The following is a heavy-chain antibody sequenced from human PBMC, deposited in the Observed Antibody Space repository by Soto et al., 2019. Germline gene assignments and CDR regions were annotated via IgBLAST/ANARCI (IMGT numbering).Heavy chain of an antibody. J-gene: IGHJ4*02. Sequence: SETLSLTCTVSGGSISNYYWAWIRQPAGKGLEWIGRIYTSGSTNYNPSLKSRVSMSVDTSKRQFSLKLSSVTAADTAMYYCASRYCSSTACYGYLEYWGQGTLVTVSS. CDR1: GGSISNYY. V-gene: IGHV4-4*07. D-gene: IGHD2-2*01. CDR2: IYTSGST. CDR3: ASRYCSSTACYGYLEY.